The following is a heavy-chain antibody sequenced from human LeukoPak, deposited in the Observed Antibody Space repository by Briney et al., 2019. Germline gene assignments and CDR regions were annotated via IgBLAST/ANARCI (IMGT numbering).Heavy chain of an antibody. CDR1: GFTFSSYA. V-gene: IGHV3-48*01. CDR3: ARVVRAYDILTGYPDY. J-gene: IGHJ4*02. Sequence: GGSLRLSCAASGFTFSSYAMHWVRQAPGKGLEWVSYISSSSSTIYYADSVKGRFTISRDNAKNSLYLQMNSLRAEDTAVYYCARVVRAYDILTGYPDYWGQGTLVTVSS. CDR2: ISSSSSTI. D-gene: IGHD3-9*01.